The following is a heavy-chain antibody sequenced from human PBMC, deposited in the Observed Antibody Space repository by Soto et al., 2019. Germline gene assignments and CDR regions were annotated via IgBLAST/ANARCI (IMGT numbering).Heavy chain of an antibody. CDR1: GFSLRTSGMC. J-gene: IGHJ4*02. CDR2: IDWDDDK. Sequence: SGPTLVNPTQTLTLTCTFSGFSLRTSGMCVSWIRQPPGKALEWLALIDWDDDKWYSTSLRTRLTVSRDTSKNQVVLTVTNMDPVDSATYFCARSHGRAAGGYDYWGLGTLVTVSS. D-gene: IGHD6-13*01. V-gene: IGHV2-70*01. CDR3: ARSHGRAAGGYDY.